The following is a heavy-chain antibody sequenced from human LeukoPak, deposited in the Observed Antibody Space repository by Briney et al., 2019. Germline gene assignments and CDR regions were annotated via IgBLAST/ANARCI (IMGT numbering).Heavy chain of an antibody. CDR1: GFTFSSYA. CDR3: AKDPGKRNYHDSSD. CDR2: ISGSGGST. Sequence: GGSLRLSCAASGFTFSSYAMSWVRQAPGKGLEWVSAISGSGGSTYYADSVKGRFTISRDNSKNTLYLQMNSLRAEDTAVYYCAKDPGKRNYHDSSDWGQGTLVTVSS. D-gene: IGHD3-22*01. V-gene: IGHV3-23*01. J-gene: IGHJ4*02.